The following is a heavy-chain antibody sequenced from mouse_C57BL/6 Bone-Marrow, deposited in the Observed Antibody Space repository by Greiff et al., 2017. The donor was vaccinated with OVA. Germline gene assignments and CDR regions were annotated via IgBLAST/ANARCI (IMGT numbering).Heavy chain of an antibody. Sequence: EVQLQESGPGLVKPSQSLSLTCSVTGYSITSGYYWNWIRQFPGNKLEWMGYISYDGSNNYNPSLKNRISITRDTSKNQFFLKLNSVTTEDTATYYCARARYYDYDGEGWYFDVWGTGTTVTVSS. D-gene: IGHD2-4*01. V-gene: IGHV3-6*01. CDR1: GYSITSGYY. CDR2: ISYDGSN. J-gene: IGHJ1*03. CDR3: ARARYYDYDGEGWYFDV.